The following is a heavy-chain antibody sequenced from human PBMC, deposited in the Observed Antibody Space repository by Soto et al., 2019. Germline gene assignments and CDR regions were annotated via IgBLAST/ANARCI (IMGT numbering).Heavy chain of an antibody. Sequence: QVQLVQSGPEVKKPGASVKVSCKASGYTFASFGVHWVRQAPGQGLEWMGWISANNGNTYYTQKVQGRVTMTTDTSTSTGYMELRSLRSDDTAVYFCARTPSPEWFGPFFDLDVWGQGTTVIVSS. J-gene: IGHJ6*02. V-gene: IGHV1-18*01. CDR2: ISANNGNT. D-gene: IGHD3-10*01. CDR3: ARTPSPEWFGPFFDLDV. CDR1: GYTFASFG.